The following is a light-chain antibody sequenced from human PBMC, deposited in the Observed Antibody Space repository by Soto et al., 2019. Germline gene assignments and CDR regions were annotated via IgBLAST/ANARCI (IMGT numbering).Light chain of an antibody. Sequence: EIVLTQSPATLSLSPGERATLSCRASQSVNSYLAWYQHKPGQSPRLLIYDASIRATGIPARFSGSGSRTDFTLTISSLEPEDFAVYYCQQRSNWITSGGGTKVNIK. CDR3: QQRSNWIT. CDR2: DAS. J-gene: IGKJ4*01. V-gene: IGKV3-11*01. CDR1: QSVNSY.